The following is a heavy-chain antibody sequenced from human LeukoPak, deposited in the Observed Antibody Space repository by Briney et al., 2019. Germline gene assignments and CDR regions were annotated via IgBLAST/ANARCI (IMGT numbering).Heavy chain of an antibody. CDR3: AREYSGYDGDAFDM. Sequence: SDSYWDWIRQPPGKGLEWVSYSSTSGYTTYYADSVKGRFTISRDNARNSLYLQMNSLRAEDTAVYYCAREYSGYDGDAFDMWGQGTMVTVSS. D-gene: IGHD5-12*01. CDR1: SDSY. J-gene: IGHJ3*02. CDR2: SSTSGYTT. V-gene: IGHV3-11*04.